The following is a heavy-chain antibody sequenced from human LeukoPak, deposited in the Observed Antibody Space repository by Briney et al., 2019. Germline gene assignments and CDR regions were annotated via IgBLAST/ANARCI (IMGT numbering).Heavy chain of an antibody. CDR2: IRGGGPET. CDR1: GFSFNIYD. CDR3: VRGIRAPDF. J-gene: IGHJ4*02. V-gene: IGHV3-23*01. Sequence: GSLRLSCVASGFSFNIYDMSWFRQAPGKGLEWVSGIRGGGPETYYADSVKGRFSISRDNSKNTLFLQTNGLRAEDSAIYCCVRGIRAPDFWGQGTLVTVSS.